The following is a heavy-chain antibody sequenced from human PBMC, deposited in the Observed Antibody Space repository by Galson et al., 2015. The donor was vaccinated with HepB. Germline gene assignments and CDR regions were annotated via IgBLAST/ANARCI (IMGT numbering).Heavy chain of an antibody. D-gene: IGHD2-15*01. Sequence: SLRLSCAASGFTFTSYSMHWVRQAPGKGLDWVAVISYDGNIKYYADSVKGRFTISRDNSKDTLYLQTNSLRTEDTAVYYCCSSRRTGPRGRHLDYWGQGTLVTVPS. V-gene: IGHV3-30-3*01. CDR3: CSSRRTGPRGRHLDY. J-gene: IGHJ4*02. CDR1: GFTFTSYS. CDR2: ISYDGNIK.